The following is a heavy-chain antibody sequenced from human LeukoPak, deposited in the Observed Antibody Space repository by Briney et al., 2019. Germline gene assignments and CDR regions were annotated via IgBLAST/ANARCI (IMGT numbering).Heavy chain of an antibody. CDR2: IWYDGSNK. Sequence: GGSLRLSCAASGFTFSSYGMHWVRQAPGKGLEWVAVIWYDGSNKYYADSVKGRFTISRDNSKNTLYLQMNSLRAEDTAVYYCATIPRVRGVLYGMDVWGQGTTVTVSS. CDR1: GFTFSSYG. D-gene: IGHD3-10*01. J-gene: IGHJ6*02. CDR3: ATIPRVRGVLYGMDV. V-gene: IGHV3-33*01.